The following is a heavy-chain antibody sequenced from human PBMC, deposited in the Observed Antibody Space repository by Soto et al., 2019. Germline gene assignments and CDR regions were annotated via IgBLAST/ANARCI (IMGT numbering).Heavy chain of an antibody. D-gene: IGHD6-13*01. J-gene: IGHJ6*02. Sequence: WWSLRLSCAASGFTFSGSSMHWVRQASGKGLEWVGRIRGKTDTYATAYAAPVRGRFTISRDDSKNTAYLQMNSLKTEDTAVYFCTKRIGAYAMDVWGQGTTVTVSS. CDR3: TKRIGAYAMDV. CDR2: IRGKTDTYAT. CDR1: GFTFSGSS. V-gene: IGHV3-73*01.